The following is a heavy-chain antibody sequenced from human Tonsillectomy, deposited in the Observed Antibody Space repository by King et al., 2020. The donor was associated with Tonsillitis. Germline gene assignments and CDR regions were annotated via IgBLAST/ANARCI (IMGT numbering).Heavy chain of an antibody. CDR1: GGSISSYY. J-gene: IGHJ6*04. CDR3: ARDRLWFDPLDV. V-gene: IGHV4-59*01. CDR2: IYYSGST. D-gene: IGHD3-10*01. Sequence: LQLQESGPGLVKPSETLSLTCTVSGGSISSYYWSWIRQPPGKGLEWIGYIYYSGSTNYNPSLKSRVTISVDTSKNQFSLKLSSVTAADTAVYYCARDRLWFDPLDVWGKGTTVTVSS.